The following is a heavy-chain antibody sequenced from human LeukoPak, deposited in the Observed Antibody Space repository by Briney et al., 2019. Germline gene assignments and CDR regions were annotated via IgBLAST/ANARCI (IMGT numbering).Heavy chain of an antibody. D-gene: IGHD3-3*01. CDR2: IRSKSHGGTT. Sequence: PGGSLRLSCTASGFTFGDYAMSWVRQAPGKGLEWVGFIRSKSHGGTTESAAPVKDRSSISRDDSKRIAYLKMNTLKTEDTAVYYCTRDGIPETNWSGYYIDYWGQGTLVTVSS. CDR1: GFTFGDYA. CDR3: TRDGIPETNWSGYYIDY. J-gene: IGHJ4*02. V-gene: IGHV3-49*04.